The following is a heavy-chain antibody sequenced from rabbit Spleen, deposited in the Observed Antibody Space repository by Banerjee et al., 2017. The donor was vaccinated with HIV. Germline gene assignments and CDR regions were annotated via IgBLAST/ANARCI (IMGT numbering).Heavy chain of an antibody. CDR1: GFDFSNSYY. V-gene: IGHV1S40*01. J-gene: IGHJ4*01. D-gene: IGHD4-2*01. CDR2: IYTGSGGRT. Sequence: QSLEESGGDLVKPGASLTLTCTASGFDFSNSYYINWVRQAPGKGLEWIGCIYTGSGGRTYYASWAIGRFTISKTSSTTVTLQMTSLTAADTATYFCARYAGSTSYFPPDFNLWGPGTLVTVS. CDR3: ARYAGSTSYFPPDFNL.